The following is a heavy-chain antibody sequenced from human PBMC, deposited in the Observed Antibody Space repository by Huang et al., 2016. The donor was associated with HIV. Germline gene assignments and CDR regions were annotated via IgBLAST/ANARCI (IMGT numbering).Heavy chain of an antibody. D-gene: IGHD6-6*01. CDR1: GDSISSTSYF. J-gene: IGHJ5*02. CDR2: IYYSGST. CDR3: VRPSARRFWFDP. Sequence: QLQLQESGPGLVKPSETLSLTRTVSGDSISSTSYFWGWIRQPPGTGLEWIGSIYYSGSTFYNPSLKSRVTISVDTSKNQVSLKLSSVSAADTAVDYCVRPSARRFWFDPWGQGTQVTVSS. V-gene: IGHV4-39*01.